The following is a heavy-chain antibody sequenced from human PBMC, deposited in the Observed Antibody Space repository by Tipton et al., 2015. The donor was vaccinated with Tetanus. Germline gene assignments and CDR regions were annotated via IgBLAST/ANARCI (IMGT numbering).Heavy chain of an antibody. D-gene: IGHD2-21*02. J-gene: IGHJ6*02. CDR3: ARFYCGGACHSPYYNGVDV. CDR2: VYPTGST. CDR1: GASVSGGVEY. Sequence: TLSLTCAASGASVSGGVEYWTWLRQSPGNGLEWIGHVYPTGSTYYNPSLESRITLSVDKSRNQFSLKVWSVTTADTAIYYCARFYCGGACHSPYYNGVDVWGQGTAVTVS. V-gene: IGHV4-61*08.